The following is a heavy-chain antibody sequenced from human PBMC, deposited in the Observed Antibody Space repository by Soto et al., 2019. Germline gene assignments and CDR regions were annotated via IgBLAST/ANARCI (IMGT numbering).Heavy chain of an antibody. CDR3: ARKLELRGSYYYYYDMDV. J-gene: IGHJ6*02. CDR2: INPNSGGT. CDR1: GYTFTYYY. V-gene: IGHV1-2*02. D-gene: IGHD1-7*01. Sequence: ASVKVSCKASGYTFTYYYMHWVRQAPGQGLEWIGWINPNSGGTNYAQKFQGRVTMTRDTSISTAYMELSRLRSDDTAVYYCARKLELRGSYYYYYDMDVWGQGTTVTVSS.